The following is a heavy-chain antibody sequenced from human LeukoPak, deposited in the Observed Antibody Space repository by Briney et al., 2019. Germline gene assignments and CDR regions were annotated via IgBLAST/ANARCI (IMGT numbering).Heavy chain of an antibody. V-gene: IGHV4-4*07. CDR2: IYNSESI. Sequence: TPSETLSLTCTVSGGSINGYYWSWIRQPAGKGLEWIGRIYNSESIIYKPSLKSLVTMSIDTSKNQFSLKLTSVTAADTAVYYCARDRSSSYTRDWFDPWGQGALVTVSS. J-gene: IGHJ5*02. CDR1: GGSINGYY. CDR3: ARDRSSSYTRDWFDP. D-gene: IGHD6-13*01.